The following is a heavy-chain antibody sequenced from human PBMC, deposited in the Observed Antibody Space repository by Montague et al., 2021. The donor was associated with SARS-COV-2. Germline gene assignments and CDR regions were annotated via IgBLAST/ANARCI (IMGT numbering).Heavy chain of an antibody. D-gene: IGHD4-17*01. J-gene: IGHJ5*02. CDR3: ARYGGYGSWFDP. CDR2: IYWDDGK. V-gene: IGHV2-5*02. Sequence: PALVKPTQTLTLTCPFSGFSLNTSGEGVGWVRQPPGKALEWLALIYWDDGKRYSPSLKSRSTISKDTTKNEVVLTVANMDPVDTATYYCARYGGYGSWFDPWGQGTLVTVSS. CDR1: GFSLNTSGEG.